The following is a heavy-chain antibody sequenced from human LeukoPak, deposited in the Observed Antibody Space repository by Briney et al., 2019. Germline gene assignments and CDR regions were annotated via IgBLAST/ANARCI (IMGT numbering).Heavy chain of an antibody. D-gene: IGHD6-19*01. J-gene: IGHJ4*02. Sequence: SETLSLTCTVSGGSISSYYWSWIRQPPGKGLEWIGYIYTSGSTNYNPSLKCRVTISVDTSKNQFSLKLSSVAAADTAVYYCARHYAGRVAVAGTGFDYWGQGTLVTVSS. V-gene: IGHV4-4*09. CDR3: ARHYAGRVAVAGTGFDY. CDR1: GGSISSYY. CDR2: IYTSGST.